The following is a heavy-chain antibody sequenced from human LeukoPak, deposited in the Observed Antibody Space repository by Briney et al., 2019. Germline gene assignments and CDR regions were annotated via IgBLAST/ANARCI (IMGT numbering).Heavy chain of an antibody. CDR3: ARGRAPGLLTQYYFDY. CDR2: INHSGST. CDR1: GGSFSGYY. J-gene: IGHJ4*02. Sequence: SETLSLTCAVYGGSFSGYYWSWIRQPPGKGLEWIGEINHSGSTNYNPSLKSRVTISVDTSKNQFSLKLSSVTAADTAVYYCARGRAPGLLTQYYFDYWGQGTLVTVSS. D-gene: IGHD5-18*01. V-gene: IGHV4-34*01.